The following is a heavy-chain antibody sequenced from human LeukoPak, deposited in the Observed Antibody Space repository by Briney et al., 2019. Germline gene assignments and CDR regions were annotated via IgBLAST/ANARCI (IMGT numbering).Heavy chain of an antibody. D-gene: IGHD6-19*01. J-gene: IGHJ3*02. CDR2: ISISGSYK. CDR3: ARDRGDYSSGWYSDDALDI. CDR1: GFSFSSYN. V-gene: IGHV3-21*01. Sequence: GGSLRLSCAASGFSFSSYNMNWVRQAPGKGLEWVSSISISGSYKYYADSMEGRFTISRDNAKNSLYLQMSSLRAEDTALYYCARDRGDYSSGWYSDDALDIWGQGTMVTVSA.